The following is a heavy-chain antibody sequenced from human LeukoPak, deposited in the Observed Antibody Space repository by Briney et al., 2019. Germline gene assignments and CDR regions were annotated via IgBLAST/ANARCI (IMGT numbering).Heavy chain of an antibody. CDR3: ARHVLNGDLGFDY. D-gene: IGHD2-8*01. V-gene: IGHV5-51*01. CDR1: GYSFTNSW. J-gene: IGHJ4*02. CDR2: IYLVDSDT. Sequence: GESLKISCKGSGYSFTNSWIAWVRQMPGKGLEWMGIIYLVDSDTRYSPSFQGQVTISADKSISTAYLQWSSLKASDTAMYYCARHVLNGDLGFDYWGQGTLVTVSS.